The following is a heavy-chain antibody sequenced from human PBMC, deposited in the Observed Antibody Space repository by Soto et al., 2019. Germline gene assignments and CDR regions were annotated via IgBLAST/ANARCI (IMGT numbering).Heavy chain of an antibody. D-gene: IGHD4-17*01. CDR3: AHPRGYGVFDAYDI. V-gene: IGHV3-23*01. CDR1: VFTFITYA. Sequence: GGSLRLSCASSVFTFITYAMSWVRQAPGKGLEWASAISAGGGSTYYADSVKGRFTISRDNSINTLYLQMNSLRTEDTAVYYCAHPRGYGVFDAYDIWGQGAMVTVSS. J-gene: IGHJ3*02. CDR2: ISAGGGST.